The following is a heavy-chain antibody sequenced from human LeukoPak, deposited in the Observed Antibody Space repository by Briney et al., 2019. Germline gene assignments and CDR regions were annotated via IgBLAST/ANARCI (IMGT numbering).Heavy chain of an antibody. V-gene: IGHV7-4-1*02. J-gene: IGHJ4*02. D-gene: IGHD5-24*01. Sequence: ASVKVSCKASGYTFTRYAMSWLRQAPGQGLEWMGWIDTNTGNPTYAQGFTGRFVFSLDTSVSTAYLQISSLKAEDIAVYYCTRGAGPMANDFWGQGTLVTVSS. CDR1: GYTFTRYA. CDR3: TRGAGPMANDF. CDR2: IDTNTGNP.